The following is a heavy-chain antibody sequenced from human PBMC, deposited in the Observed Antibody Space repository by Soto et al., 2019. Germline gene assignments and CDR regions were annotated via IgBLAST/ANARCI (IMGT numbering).Heavy chain of an antibody. V-gene: IGHV1-3*01. J-gene: IGHJ4*02. D-gene: IGHD6-13*01. CDR3: AKGGSISWYMYLDY. CDR2: INAGNGNT. CDR1: GYTFTSYA. Sequence: ASVKVSCKASGYTFTSYAMHWVRQAPGQRLEWMGWINAGNGNTKYSQKFQGRVTITRDTSASTAYMELNSLGPEDTAVYYCAKGGSISWYMYLDYWGQGTLVTVSS.